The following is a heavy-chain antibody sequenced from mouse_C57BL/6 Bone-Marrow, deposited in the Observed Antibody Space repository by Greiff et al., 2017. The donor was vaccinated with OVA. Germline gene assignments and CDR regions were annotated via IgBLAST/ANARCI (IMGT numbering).Heavy chain of an antibody. J-gene: IGHJ2*01. D-gene: IGHD4-1*01. CDR2: IYPGDGDT. Sequence: VQLQQSGPELVKPGASVKISCKASGYAFSSSWMNWVKQRPGKGLEWIGRIYPGDGDTNYNGKFKGKATLTADKSSSTAYMQLSSLTSEDSAVYFCARWSPWDFDYWGQGTTLTVSS. CDR3: ARWSPWDFDY. CDR1: GYAFSSSW. V-gene: IGHV1-82*01.